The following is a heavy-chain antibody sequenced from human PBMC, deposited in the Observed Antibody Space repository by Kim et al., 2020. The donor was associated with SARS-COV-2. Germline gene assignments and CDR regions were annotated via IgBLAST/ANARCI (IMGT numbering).Heavy chain of an antibody. CDR3: ARSWVTGLRYSYYYGMDV. CDR1: GFNFSEYY. CDR2: ISSSGSTI. Sequence: GGSLRLSCSPSGFNFSEYYMSWIRQAPGKGLEWVSYISSSGSTISYADSVKGRFTISRDNAKKSLFLLMNNLRAGDTATYYCARSWVTGLRYSYYYGMDVWGQGTTVTVSS. V-gene: IGHV3-11*01. D-gene: IGHD2-21*02. J-gene: IGHJ6*02.